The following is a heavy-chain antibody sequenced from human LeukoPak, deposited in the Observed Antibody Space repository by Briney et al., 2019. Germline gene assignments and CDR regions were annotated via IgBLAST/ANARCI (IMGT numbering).Heavy chain of an antibody. CDR3: AMAPYYYDSSGYYY. V-gene: IGHV3-74*01. CDR2: ISSDVSST. Sequence: PGGSLRLSCVASGPTFTSYWMHWVRQAPGKGLVWVSRISSDVSSTNYADSVKGRFTISRDNAKNTLYLQMNSLRAEDTAVYYCAMAPYYYDSSGYYYWGQGTLVTVSS. J-gene: IGHJ4*02. CDR1: GPTFTSYW. D-gene: IGHD3-22*01.